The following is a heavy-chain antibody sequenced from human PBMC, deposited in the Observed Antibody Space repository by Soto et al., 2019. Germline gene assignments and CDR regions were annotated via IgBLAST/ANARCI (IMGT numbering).Heavy chain of an antibody. J-gene: IGHJ4*02. Sequence: EVQLVESGGGLVQPGGSLRLSCAASGFTFSSYWMHWVRQAPGKGLVWVSRINSDGSSTSYADSVKGRFTISRDNAKNTLYLQMNSLRAEDTAVYYCARRRGSSGWKTHFDYWGQGTLVTVSS. D-gene: IGHD6-19*01. CDR3: ARRRGSSGWKTHFDY. CDR1: GFTFSSYW. CDR2: INSDGSST. V-gene: IGHV3-74*01.